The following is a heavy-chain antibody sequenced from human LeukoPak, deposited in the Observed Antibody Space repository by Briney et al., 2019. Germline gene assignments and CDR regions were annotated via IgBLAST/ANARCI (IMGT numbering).Heavy chain of an antibody. Sequence: GGSLRLSCAASGFTFSSYSMNWVRQAPGKGLEWVGRIKSKTDGGTTDYAAPVKGRFTISRDDSKNTLYLQMNSLKTEDTAVYYCTTAPDTVTTRGVNFDYWGQGTLVTVSS. CDR2: IKSKTDGGTT. J-gene: IGHJ4*02. V-gene: IGHV3-15*01. D-gene: IGHD4-17*01. CDR3: TTAPDTVTTRGVNFDY. CDR1: GFTFSSYS.